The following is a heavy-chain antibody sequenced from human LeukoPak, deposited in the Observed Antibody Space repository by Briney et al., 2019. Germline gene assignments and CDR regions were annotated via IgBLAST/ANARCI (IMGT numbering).Heavy chain of an antibody. D-gene: IGHD6-13*01. V-gene: IGHV1-2*02. CDR1: GYTFTGYY. CDR3: ARTRQQLVSGGLDY. Sequence: ASVKVSCKASGYTFTGYYMHWVRQAPGQGLERMGWINPNSGGTNYAQKFQGRVTMTRDTSISTAYMELSRLRSDDTAVYYCARTRQQLVSGGLDYWGQGTLVTVSS. CDR2: INPNSGGT. J-gene: IGHJ4*02.